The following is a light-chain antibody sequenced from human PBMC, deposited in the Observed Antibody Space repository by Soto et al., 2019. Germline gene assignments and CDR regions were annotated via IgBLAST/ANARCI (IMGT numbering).Light chain of an antibody. CDR2: DAS. Sequence: EIVLTQSPGTLSLSPGERATLSCRASQTVYNNLLAWYHQKPGQAPRLLIFDASDRATGIPDRFSGSGSGTDFTLTISRREPEDFAVYYCQQYGDSSLTFGGGTKVEIK. J-gene: IGKJ4*01. V-gene: IGKV3-20*01. CDR3: QQYGDSSLT. CDR1: QTVYNNL.